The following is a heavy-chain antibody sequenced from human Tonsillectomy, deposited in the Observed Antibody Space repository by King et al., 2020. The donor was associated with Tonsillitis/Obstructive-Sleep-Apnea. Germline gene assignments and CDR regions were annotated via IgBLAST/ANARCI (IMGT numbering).Heavy chain of an antibody. CDR1: GFTFSSYA. CDR2: MSSNGGST. CDR3: VKDRSGTPLDIDY. J-gene: IGHJ4*02. D-gene: IGHD3-3*01. V-gene: IGHV3-64D*06. Sequence: VQLVESGGGLVQPGGSLRLSCSASGFTFSSYAMHWVRQAPGKGLEYVSDMSSNGGSTYYADSVKGRFIISRDNSKNTLYLQMSSLKPEDTAVYYCVKDRSGTPLDIDYWGQGTLVTVSS.